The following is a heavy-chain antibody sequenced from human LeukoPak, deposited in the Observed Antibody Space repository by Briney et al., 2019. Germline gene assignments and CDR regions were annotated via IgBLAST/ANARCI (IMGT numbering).Heavy chain of an antibody. CDR3: ARDLHDFWSGYYNGAFDI. D-gene: IGHD3-3*01. Sequence: ASVKVSCKASGYTFTSYGISWARQAPGQGLEWMGWISAYNGNTDYAQKLQGRVTMTTDTSTSTAYMELRSLRSDDTAVYYCARDLHDFWSGYYNGAFDIWGQGTMVTVSS. CDR1: GYTFTSYG. J-gene: IGHJ3*02. CDR2: ISAYNGNT. V-gene: IGHV1-18*01.